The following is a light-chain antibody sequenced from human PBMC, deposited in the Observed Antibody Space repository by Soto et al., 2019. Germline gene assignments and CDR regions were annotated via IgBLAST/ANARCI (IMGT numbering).Light chain of an antibody. CDR3: QQYYSAPYT. CDR2: WAS. V-gene: IGKV4-1*01. J-gene: IGKJ2*01. CDR1: RSGLHSSNNQNY. Sequence: DIVMTQSPDSLSVSLGERATINCKSSRSGLHSSNNQNYLAWYQQKPRQSPKLLIYWASTRESGVPDRFSGSGSGTDFTLTINDLQAEDVAVYYCQQYYSAPYTFGQGSQVEIK.